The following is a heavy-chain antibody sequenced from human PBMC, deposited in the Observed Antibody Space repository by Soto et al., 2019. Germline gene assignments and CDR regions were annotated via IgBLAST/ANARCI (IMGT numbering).Heavy chain of an antibody. CDR3: ARGPSSMTRFED. Sequence: RLSCASSGFTFSSYAMSWVRQAPGKGLEWVSVISGSGGSTYYADSVKGRFTISRDNSKNTLYLQMNSLRAEDTAVYYCARGPSSMTRFEDWGQGTLVTVAS. V-gene: IGHV3-23*01. J-gene: IGHJ4*02. CDR1: GFTFSSYA. CDR2: ISGSGGST. D-gene: IGHD2-2*01.